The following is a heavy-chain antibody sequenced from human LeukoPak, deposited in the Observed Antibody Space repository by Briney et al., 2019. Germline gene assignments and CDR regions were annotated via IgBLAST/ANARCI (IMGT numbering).Heavy chain of an antibody. J-gene: IGHJ3*02. V-gene: IGHV4-59*08. CDR3: ARHGGWRAFDI. CDR1: GGSISSYY. CDR2: IYYSGST. Sequence: SETLSLTCTVSGGSISSYYWSWIRQPPRKGLEWIGYIYYSGSTNYNPSLKSRVTISVDTSKNQFSLKLSSVTAADTAVYYCARHGGWRAFDIWGQGTMVTVSS. D-gene: IGHD6-19*01.